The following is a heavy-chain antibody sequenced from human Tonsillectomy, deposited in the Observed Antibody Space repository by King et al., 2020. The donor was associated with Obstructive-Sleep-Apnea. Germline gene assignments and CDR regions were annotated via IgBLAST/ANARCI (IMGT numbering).Heavy chain of an antibody. CDR2: ITWNSARV. CDR1: GFTFDDYA. J-gene: IGHJ3*02. CDR3: TKDIVAAAGDAFDI. Sequence: VQLVESGGGLVQPGTSLRLSCAASGFTFDDYAMHWVRQAPGKGLEWVSGITWNSARVGYADSVKGRFTISIDNAKNSLYLQMNRLRAEDTALYHCTKDIVAAAGDAFDIWGQGTMVTVSS. D-gene: IGHD6-13*01. V-gene: IGHV3-9*01.